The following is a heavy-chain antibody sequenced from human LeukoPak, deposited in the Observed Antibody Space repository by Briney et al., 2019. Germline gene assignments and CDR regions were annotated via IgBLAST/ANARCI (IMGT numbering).Heavy chain of an antibody. CDR3: VSFYETY. V-gene: IGHV3-74*01. CDR2: INSDGSWT. J-gene: IGHJ4*02. D-gene: IGHD2-2*01. Sequence: GGSLRLSCAASGNYWMHWVRQAPGKGLLWVSHINSDGSWTTYADSVKGRFTISKDNAKNTVYLQMNNLRAEDTAIYYCVSFYETYWGRGTLVTVSS. CDR1: GNYW.